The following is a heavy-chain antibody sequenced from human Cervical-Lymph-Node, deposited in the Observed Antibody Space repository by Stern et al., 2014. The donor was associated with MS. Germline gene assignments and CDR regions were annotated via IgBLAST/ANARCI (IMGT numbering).Heavy chain of an antibody. CDR1: GGTFRHYA. Sequence: QVQLVQSGAEEKKPGSSVKVSCKASGGTFRHYATSWVRQAPGQGLEWMGGIIPMIGTANYGQRFQGRLTITADESTSTNYMELSSLNSEDTSVYYCARGAYCGADCYSEFGLASWGQGTLVTVSS. D-gene: IGHD2-21*02. CDR2: IIPMIGTA. V-gene: IGHV1-69*01. J-gene: IGHJ5*02. CDR3: ARGAYCGADCYSEFGLAS.